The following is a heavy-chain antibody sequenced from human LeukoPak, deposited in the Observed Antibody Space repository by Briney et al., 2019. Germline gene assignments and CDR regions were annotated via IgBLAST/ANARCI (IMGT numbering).Heavy chain of an antibody. CDR1: GFTFSDYY. J-gene: IGHJ4*02. Sequence: GGSLRLSCAASGFTFSDYYMSWIRQTPGKGLEWVSYISSSGTTMEYAKSVKGRFTISRDNAKDSLYLQMNSLEAEDTAVYYCAREERFGHPSHFDYWGQGTLVTVSS. V-gene: IGHV3-11*01. CDR2: ISSSGTTM. D-gene: IGHD3-3*01. CDR3: AREERFGHPSHFDY.